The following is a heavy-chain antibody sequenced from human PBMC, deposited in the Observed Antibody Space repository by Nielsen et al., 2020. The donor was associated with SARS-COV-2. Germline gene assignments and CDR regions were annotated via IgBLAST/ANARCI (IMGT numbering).Heavy chain of an antibody. CDR1: GYTFTGYY. J-gene: IGHJ6*02. D-gene: IGHD2-15*01. V-gene: IGHV1-2*06. CDR3: SRSPPYSSSSLDF. Sequence: ASVKVSCKASGYTFTGYYMHWVRQAPGQGLEWMGRINPNSGGTNYAQKFQGRVTITRDTSISTAYMELSRLRSDDTAVYYFSRSPPYSSSSLDFWGQGTTVTVSS. CDR2: INPNSGGT.